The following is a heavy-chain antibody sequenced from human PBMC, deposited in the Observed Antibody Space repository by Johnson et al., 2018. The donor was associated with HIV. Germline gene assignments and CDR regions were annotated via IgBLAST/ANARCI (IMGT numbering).Heavy chain of an antibody. Sequence: QVQLVESGGGVVQPGRSLRLSCAASGFTFSRFGMHWVRQAPGKGLEWVAVISYDGSNKYYADSVKGRFTISRDNSKNTLYLQMNSLRAEDTAVYYCARGPSGRWLQTDAFDIWGQGTMVTVSS. CDR1: GFTFSRFG. CDR2: ISYDGSNK. V-gene: IGHV3-30*03. CDR3: ARGPSGRWLQTDAFDI. J-gene: IGHJ3*02. D-gene: IGHD5-24*01.